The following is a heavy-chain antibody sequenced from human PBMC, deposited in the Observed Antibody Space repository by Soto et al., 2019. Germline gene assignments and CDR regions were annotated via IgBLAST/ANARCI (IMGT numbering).Heavy chain of an antibody. Sequence: QVQLLESGPGLVKPSETLSLTCTVSGGSLNSYYWTWIRQSPGKGLEWIGYVSSTGSTNYNPSLKSRVTMSLDTSTNEVSLRLTSVTAADAAVYFCARFSPPRKSYDSNPGWFDPWGQGIMVAVSS. D-gene: IGHD3-22*01. CDR3: ARFSPPRKSYDSNPGWFDP. CDR1: GGSLNSYY. CDR2: VSSTGST. J-gene: IGHJ5*02. V-gene: IGHV4-59*01.